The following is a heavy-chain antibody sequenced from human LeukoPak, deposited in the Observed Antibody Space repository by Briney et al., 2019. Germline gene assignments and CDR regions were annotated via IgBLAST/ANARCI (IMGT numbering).Heavy chain of an antibody. D-gene: IGHD3-16*01. J-gene: IGHJ5*02. V-gene: IGHV4-4*07. Sequence: SETLSLTCTVSGGSISSHYWNWIRQPAGKRLEWIGRVYSRGSTNYNPSLKSRVTVSVDNSKNQFSLKLSSVTVADTAVHYCARSYNDYNWFDPWGQGILVTVSA. CDR3: ARSYNDYNWFDP. CDR1: GGSISSHY. CDR2: VYSRGST.